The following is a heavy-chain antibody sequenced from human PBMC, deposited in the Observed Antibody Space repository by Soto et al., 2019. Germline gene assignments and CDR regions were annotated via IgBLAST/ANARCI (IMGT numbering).Heavy chain of an antibody. CDR2: ISWDGGST. J-gene: IGHJ4*02. Sequence: GESLKISCAASGFTFDDYTMHWVRQAPGKGLEWVSLISWDGGSTYYTDSVKGRFTISRDNSKNSLYLQMNSLRTEDTALYYCAKDFSLTRGYSGYEFDYWGQGTLVTVSS. V-gene: IGHV3-43*01. CDR1: GFTFDDYT. D-gene: IGHD5-12*01. CDR3: AKDFSLTRGYSGYEFDY.